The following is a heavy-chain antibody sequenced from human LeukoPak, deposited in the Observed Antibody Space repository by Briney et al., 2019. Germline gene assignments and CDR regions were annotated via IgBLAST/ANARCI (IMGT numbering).Heavy chain of an antibody. D-gene: IGHD2-15*01. Sequence: PSETLSLTCTVSGGSIRGYFWSWIRQPPGKGLEWIGHIYSSGSTTYTPSLQGRVTISLDTSKNQFSLKLSSVTAADTAVYYCARWYCSGGTCFHLDDWGQGTLVTVSS. V-gene: IGHV4-59*08. CDR1: GGSIRGYF. CDR3: ARWYCSGGTCFHLDD. J-gene: IGHJ4*02. CDR2: IYSSGST.